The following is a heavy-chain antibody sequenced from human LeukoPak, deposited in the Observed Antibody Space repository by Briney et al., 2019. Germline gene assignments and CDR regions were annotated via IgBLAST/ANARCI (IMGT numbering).Heavy chain of an antibody. V-gene: IGHV4-39*07. Sequence: SETLSLTCTVSGGSISSSSYYWGWIRQPPGKGLEWIGSIYYSGSTYYNPSLKSRVTISVDTSKNQFSLKLSSVTAADTAVYYCARAPPDYYGSGSSHYYFDYWGQGTLVTVSS. CDR1: GGSISSSSYY. J-gene: IGHJ4*02. CDR3: ARAPPDYYGSGSSHYYFDY. D-gene: IGHD3-10*01. CDR2: IYYSGST.